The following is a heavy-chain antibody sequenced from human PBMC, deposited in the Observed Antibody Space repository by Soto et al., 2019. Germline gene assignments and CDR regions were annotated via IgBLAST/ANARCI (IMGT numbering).Heavy chain of an antibody. J-gene: IGHJ4*02. D-gene: IGHD7-27*01. CDR3: ARLDNTGAYQSFDY. Sequence: SETLSLTCSVSGCSLDSCTYYWGWIRPPPGKDLGWIGAICYTGNTFYNPSLESRVSMSIDTSRKQFSLRLSSVIAADTAIYYCARLDNTGAYQSFDYWGQGTLVTVSS. CDR1: GCSLDSCTYY. V-gene: IGHV4-39*01. CDR2: ICYTGNT.